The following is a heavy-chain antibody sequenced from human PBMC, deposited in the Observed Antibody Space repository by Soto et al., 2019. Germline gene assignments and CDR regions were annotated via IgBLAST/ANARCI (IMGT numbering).Heavy chain of an antibody. Sequence: SETLSLTCAVYGGSFSGYYWSWIRQPPGKGLEWIGEINHSGSTNYNPSLKSRVTMSVDTSKNQFSLKLSSVTAADTAVYYCAREIAARYYYYGMDVWGQGTTVTVSS. CDR3: AREIAARYYYYGMDV. V-gene: IGHV4-34*01. CDR2: INHSGST. D-gene: IGHD6-6*01. CDR1: GGSFSGYY. J-gene: IGHJ6*02.